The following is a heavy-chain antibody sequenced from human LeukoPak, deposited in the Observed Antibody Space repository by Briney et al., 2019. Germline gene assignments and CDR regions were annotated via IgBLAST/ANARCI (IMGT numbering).Heavy chain of an antibody. CDR1: GGSISSSSYY. CDR2: IYYSGST. D-gene: IGHD3-9*01. J-gene: IGHJ4*02. CDR3: ARGADSGYSSDH. Sequence: SETLSLTCTVSGGSISSSSYYWGWIRQPPGKGLEWIGSIYYSGSTYYNPSLKSRVTISVDTSQNQFSLKLSSVTAEDTAVYYCARGADSGYSSDHWGQGSLVIVSS. V-gene: IGHV4-39*07.